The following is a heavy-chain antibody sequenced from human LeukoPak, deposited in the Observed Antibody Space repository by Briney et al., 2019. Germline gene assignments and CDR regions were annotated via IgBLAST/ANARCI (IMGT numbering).Heavy chain of an antibody. CDR1: GGSISSGDYY. V-gene: IGHV4-30-4*01. D-gene: IGHD3-22*01. CDR2: IYYSGST. Sequence: PSETLSLTCTVSGGSISSGDYYWSWIRQPPGKGLEWIGYIYYSGSTYYNPSLKSRVTISVDTSKNQFSLKLSSVTAADTAVYYCARGYYYDSSGYYPLDYWGQGTLVTVSS. CDR3: ARGYYYDSSGYYPLDY. J-gene: IGHJ4*02.